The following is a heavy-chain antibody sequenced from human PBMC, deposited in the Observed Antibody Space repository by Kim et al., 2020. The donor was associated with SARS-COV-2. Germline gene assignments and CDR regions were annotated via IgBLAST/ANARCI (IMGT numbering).Heavy chain of an antibody. J-gene: IGHJ4*02. Sequence: GGSLRLSCAASGFTFGDYAMHWVRQAPGKGLEWVSGISWNCGSKSYADSVKGRFTISRDNAENSVYLQMNSLRVEDTALYYCAKDSREERWGGFDHWGQGALVTVSS. CDR2: ISWNCGSK. CDR1: GFTFGDYA. CDR3: AKDSREERWGGFDH. V-gene: IGHV3-9*01. D-gene: IGHD7-27*01.